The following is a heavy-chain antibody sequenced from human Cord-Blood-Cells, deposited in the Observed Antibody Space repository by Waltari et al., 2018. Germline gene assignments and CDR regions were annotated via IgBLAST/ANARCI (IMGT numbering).Heavy chain of an antibody. V-gene: IGHV3-7*01. D-gene: IGHD6-13*01. CDR3: AREESSSWPNWFDP. CDR2: IKQDGSEK. CDR1: GCTFTIDW. J-gene: IGHJ5*02. Sequence: EVQRGESGGGLVQPGGSLSLSCAASGCTFTIDWMIWIRQAPGKGLEWVANIKQDGSEKYYVDSVKGRFTISRDNAKNALYLQMNSLRAEDTAVYYCAREESSSWPNWFDPWGQGTLVTVSS.